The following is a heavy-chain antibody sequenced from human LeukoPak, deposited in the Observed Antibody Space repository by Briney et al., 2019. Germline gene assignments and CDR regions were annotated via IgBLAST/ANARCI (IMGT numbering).Heavy chain of an antibody. Sequence: GGSLRLSCAAYGFTLSGYGMYWVRQAPRKGLEWVASIYGGGGVIKYADSVKGRFTISRDNSENILYLQMDSLRVEDTAMYYCAKDRIPDSGYDIDYWGQGTLVTVSS. J-gene: IGHJ4*02. CDR2: IYGGGGVI. CDR3: AKDRIPDSGYDIDY. V-gene: IGHV3-23*03. D-gene: IGHD5-12*01. CDR1: GFTLSGYG.